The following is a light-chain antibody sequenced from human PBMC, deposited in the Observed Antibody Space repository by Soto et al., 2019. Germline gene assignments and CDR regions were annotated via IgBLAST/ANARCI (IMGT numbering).Light chain of an antibody. J-gene: IGLJ2*01. Sequence: QSALTQPASVSGSPGQSITISCTGTSSDVGGYNYVSWYQQHPGKAPKLMIYEVSNRPSGVSNRFSGSKSGNTASLTISGLQAEDEADYYCRSYTSSSTSVVFGGGTQLTVL. V-gene: IGLV2-14*01. CDR3: RSYTSSSTSVV. CDR1: SSDVGGYNY. CDR2: EVS.